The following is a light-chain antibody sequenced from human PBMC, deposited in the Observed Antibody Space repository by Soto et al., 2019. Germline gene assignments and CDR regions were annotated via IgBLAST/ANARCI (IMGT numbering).Light chain of an antibody. CDR3: QQYYNVPALS. CDR1: XSXXFSSDNKNY. CDR2: WAS. V-gene: IGKV4-1*01. J-gene: IGKJ4*01. Sequence: DIVITQSPDSLAVXXGGXXXXXXXSTXSXXFSSDNKNYLAWYQQKPGQPPKLLISWASNRESGVPDRFSGSGSGTDFTLTISSLQAEDVAVYYCQQYYNVPALSFGGGTKVDIK.